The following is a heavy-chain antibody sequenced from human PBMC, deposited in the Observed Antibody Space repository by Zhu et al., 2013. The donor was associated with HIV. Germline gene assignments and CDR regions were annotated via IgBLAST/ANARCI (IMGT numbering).Heavy chain of an antibody. D-gene: IGHD3-10*01. CDR1: GYTFTGYH. Sequence: QVQLVQSGAEVKKPGASVKVSCKASGYTFTGYHMHWVRQAPGQGLEWMGWINPNSGGTKSAQNFQGRVTLTRDTSISTAYMELKRLRSDDTAVYYCVRDLGVRGAPSDYWGQGTLVTVSS. J-gene: IGHJ4*02. V-gene: IGHV1-2*02. CDR3: VRDLGVRGAPSDY. CDR2: INPNSGGT.